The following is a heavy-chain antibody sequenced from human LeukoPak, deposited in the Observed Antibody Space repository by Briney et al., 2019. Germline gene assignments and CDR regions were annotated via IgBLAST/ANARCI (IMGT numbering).Heavy chain of an antibody. CDR3: ARDPSLRYFDWLEPYYCYYMDV. CDR2: ISYDGSNK. V-gene: IGHV3-30*04. Sequence: QPGGSLRLSCAASGFTFSSYAMHWVRQAPGKGLEWVAVISYDGSNKYYADSVKGRFTISRDNSKNTLYLQMNSLRAEDTAVYYCARDPSLRYFDWLEPYYCYYMDVWGKGTTVTVSS. D-gene: IGHD3-9*01. J-gene: IGHJ6*03. CDR1: GFTFSSYA.